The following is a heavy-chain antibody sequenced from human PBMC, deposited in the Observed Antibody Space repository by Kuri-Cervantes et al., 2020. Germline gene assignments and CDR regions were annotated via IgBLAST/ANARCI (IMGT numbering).Heavy chain of an antibody. J-gene: IGHJ4*02. CDR3: ARVGFDY. CDR1: GFTVSSYF. CDR2: LFAGGST. V-gene: IGHV3-66*02. Sequence: GGSLRLSCAVSGFTVSSYFMAWVRQAPGKGLECASVLFAGGSTYYADSVKGRFTISRDNSKNTRYLQMNSLRAEDTAVYYCARVGFDYWGQGTLVTVSS.